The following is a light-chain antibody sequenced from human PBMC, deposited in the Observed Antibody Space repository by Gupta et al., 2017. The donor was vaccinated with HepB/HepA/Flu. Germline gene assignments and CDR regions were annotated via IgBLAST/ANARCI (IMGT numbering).Light chain of an antibody. Sequence: SSVLTQPPSVSVAPGKPATITCGGNNIGRRSVHWYQQKPGQAPVLVVYDDSDRRSGMPERFSGSKSGNTATLTISSVEAGEEADYYCQLWESRSDNPMLFGGGTKVTVL. V-gene: IGLV3-21*03. CDR1: NIGRRS. J-gene: IGLJ2*01. CDR2: DDS. CDR3: QLWESRSDNPML.